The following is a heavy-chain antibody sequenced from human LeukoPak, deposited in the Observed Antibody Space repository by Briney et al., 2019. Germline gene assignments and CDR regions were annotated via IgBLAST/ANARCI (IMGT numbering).Heavy chain of an antibody. D-gene: IGHD1-1*01. J-gene: IGHJ6*02. CDR1: GYSFTSYW. CDR2: IYPGDSDT. CDR3: ARLNLGGQLYYYGMDV. Sequence: GESLKISCKGSGYSFTSYWIGWVRQMPGKGLEWMGIIYPGDSDTRYSPSFQGQVTISADKSISTAYLQWSSLKASDTAMYYCARLNLGGQLYYYGMDVWGQGTTATVSS. V-gene: IGHV5-51*01.